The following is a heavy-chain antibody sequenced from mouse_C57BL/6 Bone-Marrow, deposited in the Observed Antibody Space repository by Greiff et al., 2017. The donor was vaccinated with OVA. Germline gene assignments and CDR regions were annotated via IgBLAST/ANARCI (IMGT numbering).Heavy chain of an antibody. CDR2: ISSGGSYT. D-gene: IGHD1-1*01. Sequence: EVQRVESGGDLVKPGGSLKLSCAASGFTFSSYGMSWVRQTPDKRLEWVATISSGGSYTYYPDSVKGRFTISRDNAKNTLYLQMSSLKSEDTAMYYCARHDYYGSSYGEAMDYWGQGTSVTVSS. J-gene: IGHJ4*01. V-gene: IGHV5-6*01. CDR3: ARHDYYGSSYGEAMDY. CDR1: GFTFSSYG.